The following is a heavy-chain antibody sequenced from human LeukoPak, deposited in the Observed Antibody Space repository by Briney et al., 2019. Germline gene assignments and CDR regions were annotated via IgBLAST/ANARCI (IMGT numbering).Heavy chain of an antibody. CDR1: GFTFTSYA. D-gene: IGHD6-19*01. CDR2: ISAYNGHT. Sequence: ASVKVSCKASGFTFTSYAITWVRQAPGQGLEWMGWISAYNGHTNYAQNLQGRVTMTTDTSTSTAYMELRSLRSDDTAVYFCARIRDSSGWPWRAFYIWGQGTMVTVSS. J-gene: IGHJ3*02. V-gene: IGHV1-18*04. CDR3: ARIRDSSGWPWRAFYI.